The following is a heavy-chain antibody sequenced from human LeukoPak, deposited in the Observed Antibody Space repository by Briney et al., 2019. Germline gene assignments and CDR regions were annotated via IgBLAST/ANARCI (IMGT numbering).Heavy chain of an antibody. D-gene: IGHD3-22*01. CDR1: GGSISSYY. Sequence: SETLSLTCTVSGGSISSYYWSWIRQPAGKGLEWIGRIHTSGSTNYNPSLKSRVTMSVDTSKNQFSLKLSSVTAADTAVYYCARASYDSSGYPLDYWGQGTLVTVSS. J-gene: IGHJ4*02. V-gene: IGHV4-4*07. CDR2: IHTSGST. CDR3: ARASYDSSGYPLDY.